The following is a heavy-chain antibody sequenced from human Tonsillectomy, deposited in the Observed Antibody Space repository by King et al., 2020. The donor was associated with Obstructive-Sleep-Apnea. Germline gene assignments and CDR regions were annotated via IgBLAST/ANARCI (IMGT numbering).Heavy chain of an antibody. CDR2: TNWNGGSA. CDR3: ARDASALLSSYRNWFDP. D-gene: IGHD3-3*01. J-gene: IGHJ5*02. CDR1: GFTFEDYG. V-gene: IGHV3-20*01. Sequence: VQLVESGGGVVRPGGSLRLSCAASGFTFEDYGMSWVRQVPGKGLEWVAGTNWNGGSAGYAYSVKGRFTISRDNPKNSLYLQMNSLRAEDTAIYHCARDASALLSSYRNWFDPWGRGTLVTVSS.